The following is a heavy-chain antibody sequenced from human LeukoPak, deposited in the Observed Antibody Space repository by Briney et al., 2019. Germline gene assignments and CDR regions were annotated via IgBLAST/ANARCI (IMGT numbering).Heavy chain of an antibody. V-gene: IGHV3-48*03. D-gene: IGHD5-12*01. Sequence: GWVLTLSCASSGFTYISYAMSGVRQAPGKRPEWVSYSSSSGDTIYYADNVKGRFTIYRDNAKNSLYLQMNSLRPEDTAVYYCGRDRGWLRSVDYWGQGTLVTVSS. CDR3: GRDRGWLRSVDY. CDR1: GFTYISYA. CDR2: SSSSGDTI. J-gene: IGHJ4*02.